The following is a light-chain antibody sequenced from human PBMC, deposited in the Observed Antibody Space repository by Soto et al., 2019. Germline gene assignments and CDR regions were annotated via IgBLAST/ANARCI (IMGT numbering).Light chain of an antibody. CDR2: SSS. CDR3: QKYDSGLRT. CDR1: QRISTN. J-gene: IGKJ4*01. V-gene: IGKV3-15*01. Sequence: DIEMTQSPPILSVSPGEGATLSCRASQRISTNLAWYQHIPGQAPRLLIVSSSRRPTDVPARFSGSGSGTDFTFTISSLQPEDVATYYCQKYDSGLRTFGGGTTVEIK.